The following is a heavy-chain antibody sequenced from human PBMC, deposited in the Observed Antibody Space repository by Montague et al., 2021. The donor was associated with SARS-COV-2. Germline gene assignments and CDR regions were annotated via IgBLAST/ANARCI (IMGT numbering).Heavy chain of an antibody. Sequence: SETLSLTCTVSGGSISSSSYYWGWIRQPPGKGLEWIGSIYYSGSTYCNPSLKSRVTISVDTSKNQFSLKLSSVTAADTAVYYCARVISRQNNIVVVGLYYFDYWGQGTLVTVSS. V-gene: IGHV4-39*07. CDR2: IYYSGST. CDR1: GGSISSSSYY. CDR3: ARVISRQNNIVVVGLYYFDY. D-gene: IGHD2-15*01. J-gene: IGHJ4*02.